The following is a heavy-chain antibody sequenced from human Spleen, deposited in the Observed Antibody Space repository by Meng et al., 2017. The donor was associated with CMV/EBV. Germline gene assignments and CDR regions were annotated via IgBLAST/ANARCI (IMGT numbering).Heavy chain of an antibody. CDR2: INPSGGST. CDR3: ARAGAALSDFAY. Sequence: ASMKVSCKASGYTFTSYYMHWVRQAPGQGLEWMGIINPSGGSTSSAQKFQGRVTMTRVTSTSTVYMELSSLRSEDTAVYYCARAGAALSDFAYWGQGTLVTVSS. J-gene: IGHJ4*02. V-gene: IGHV1-46*01. CDR1: GYTFTSYY. D-gene: IGHD6-6*01.